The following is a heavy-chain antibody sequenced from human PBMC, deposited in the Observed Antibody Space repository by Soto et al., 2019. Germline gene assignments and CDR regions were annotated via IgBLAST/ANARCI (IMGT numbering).Heavy chain of an antibody. Sequence: GGSLRLSCAASGFTFSSYAMSWVRQAPGKGLEWVSYISSSSSTIYYADSVKGRFTISRDNAKSSLYLRMNSLRAEDTAVYYCARGEGGIAARPHYMDVWGKGTTVTVSS. J-gene: IGHJ6*03. D-gene: IGHD6-6*01. CDR2: ISSSSSTI. V-gene: IGHV3-48*01. CDR1: GFTFSSYA. CDR3: ARGEGGIAARPHYMDV.